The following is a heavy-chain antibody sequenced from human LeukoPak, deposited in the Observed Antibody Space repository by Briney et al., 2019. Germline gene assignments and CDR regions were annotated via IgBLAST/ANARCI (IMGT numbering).Heavy chain of an antibody. CDR2: ISGSGGST. D-gene: IGHD4-17*01. J-gene: IGHJ4*02. CDR3: AKLGYPYGDCG. Sequence: GGSLRPSCAASGFTFSSSAMIWVRQAPGKGLEWVSSISGSGGSTYYADSVKGRFTISRDNSKNTLYLQMNSLRAEDTAVYYCAKLGYPYGDCGWGQGTLVTVSS. CDR1: GFTFSSSA. V-gene: IGHV3-23*01.